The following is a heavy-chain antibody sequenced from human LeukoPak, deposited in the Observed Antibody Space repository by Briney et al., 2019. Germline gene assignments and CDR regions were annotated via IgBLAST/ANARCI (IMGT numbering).Heavy chain of an antibody. CDR1: GFTFSSFE. D-gene: IGHD5-18*01. CDR2: ISSSGSTI. CDR3: ARDRSYGSFNY. Sequence: GGSLRLSCAASGFTFSSFEMNWVRQAPGKGLEWVSYISSSGSTIYYADSVKGRFTISRDNAKNSLYLQMSSLRAEDTAVYYCARDRSYGSFNYWGQGTLVTVSS. J-gene: IGHJ4*02. V-gene: IGHV3-48*03.